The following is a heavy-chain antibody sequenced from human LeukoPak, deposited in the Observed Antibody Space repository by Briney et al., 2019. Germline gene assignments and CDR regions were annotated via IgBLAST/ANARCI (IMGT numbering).Heavy chain of an antibody. CDR3: AREQYGDYFDY. D-gene: IGHD4-17*01. Sequence: GGSLKLSCAASGFTFSGSAIHWVRQASGKGLEWVSSISSSSSYIYYADSVKGRFTISRDNAKNSLYLQLNSPRAEDTAVYYCAREQYGDYFDYWGQGTLVTVSS. CDR1: GFTFSGSA. V-gene: IGHV3-21*01. J-gene: IGHJ4*02. CDR2: ISSSSSYI.